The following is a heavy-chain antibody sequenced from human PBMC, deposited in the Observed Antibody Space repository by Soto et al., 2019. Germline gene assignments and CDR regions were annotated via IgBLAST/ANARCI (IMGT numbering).Heavy chain of an antibody. D-gene: IGHD3-3*01. V-gene: IGHV1-46*01. J-gene: IGHJ4*02. Sequence: ASVKGSCKASGYTFTSYYMHWVRQAPGQGLEWMGIINPSGGSTSYAQKFQGRVTMTRDTSTSTVYMELSSLRSEDTAVYYCARYAGAYYDFWSGYSNYFAYWGQGTLVTVSS. CDR3: ARYAGAYYDFWSGYSNYFAY. CDR2: INPSGGST. CDR1: GYTFTSYY.